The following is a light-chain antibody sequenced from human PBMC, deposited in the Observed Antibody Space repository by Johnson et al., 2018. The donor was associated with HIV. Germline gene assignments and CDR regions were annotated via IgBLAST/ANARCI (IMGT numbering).Light chain of an antibody. CDR1: SSNIGNNY. J-gene: IGLJ1*01. Sequence: QSMLTQPPSVSAAPGQKVTISCSGSSSNIGNNYVSWYQQLPGTAPKLLIYENNKRPSWIPDRFSGSKSGTSATLGITGLQTGAEADYYCGTWDSSLSAGEVFGTGTKVTVL. CDR3: GTWDSSLSAGEV. V-gene: IGLV1-51*02. CDR2: ENN.